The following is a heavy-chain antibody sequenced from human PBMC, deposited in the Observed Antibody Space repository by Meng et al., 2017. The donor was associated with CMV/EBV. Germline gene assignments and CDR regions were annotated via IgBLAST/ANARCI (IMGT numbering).Heavy chain of an antibody. CDR3: ARVDIVAAGFHYGMDV. V-gene: IGHV1-2*02. CDR1: RYTFTGYY. Sequence: ASVKVSCKASRYTFTGYYIHWVRQAPGQGLEWMGWINPNNGGTNYTQKFQGRVTMTRDTSISTAYMELTRLRYDDTAVYYCARVDIVAAGFHYGMDVWSQGTTVTVSS. D-gene: IGHD2-15*01. CDR2: INPNNGGT. J-gene: IGHJ6*02.